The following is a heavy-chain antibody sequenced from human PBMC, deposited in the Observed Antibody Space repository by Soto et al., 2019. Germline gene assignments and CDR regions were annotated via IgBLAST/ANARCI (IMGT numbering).Heavy chain of an antibody. Sequence: CIRKKKRKGLEWIGYIYYSGSTNYNPSLKSRVTISVDTSKNQFSLKLSSVTAADTFFFSSRRRHTRLAPGLGIPAEPSSDL. CDR3: RRRHTRLAPGLGIPAEPSSDL. V-gene: IGHV4-59*08. CDR2: IYYSGST. J-gene: IGHJ2*01. D-gene: IGHD3-9*01.